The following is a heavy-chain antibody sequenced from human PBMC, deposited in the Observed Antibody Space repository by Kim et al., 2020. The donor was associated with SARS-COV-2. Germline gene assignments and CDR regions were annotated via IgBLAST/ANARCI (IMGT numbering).Heavy chain of an antibody. V-gene: IGHV3-30-3*01. CDR1: GFAFSSYA. Sequence: GGSLRLSCAASGFAFSSYAMHWVRQAPGRGLEWVAVISYDGTNKYYADSVKGRFIISRDNSKNTLYLQMSSLGTEDTAVYYCARDRGAVPSSAHYWGQGALVTVSS. CDR2: ISYDGTNK. D-gene: IGHD4-4*01. J-gene: IGHJ4*02. CDR3: ARDRGAVPSSAHY.